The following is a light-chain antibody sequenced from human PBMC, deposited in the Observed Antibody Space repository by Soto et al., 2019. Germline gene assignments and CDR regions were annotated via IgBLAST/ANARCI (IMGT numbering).Light chain of an antibody. J-gene: IGLJ1*01. CDR2: NDD. CDR1: TSSIGSNA. Sequence: QSVLTQSLSASGTPGQRITIYCSGSTSSIGSNAVNWYQQFPGTAPTFLIYNDDQRPSGVPDRFSGSKSGTSASLAISGLHSEDEADYYCATWDDSLNAFVFGTGTKVTVL. CDR3: ATWDDSLNAFV. V-gene: IGLV1-44*01.